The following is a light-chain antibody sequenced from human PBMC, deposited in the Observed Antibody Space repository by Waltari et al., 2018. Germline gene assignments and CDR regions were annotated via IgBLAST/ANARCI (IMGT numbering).Light chain of an antibody. CDR2: GAS. J-gene: IGKJ2*01. V-gene: IGKV3-15*01. CDR1: QSVSSN. Sequence: EIVMTQSPATLSVSPGERATLSCRASQSVSSNLDWYQQKPGQAPRLLIYGASTRATGIPARFSGSGSVTEFTLTISSLQSEDFAVYYCQQYNNWPPMYTFGQGTKLEIK. CDR3: QQYNNWPPMYT.